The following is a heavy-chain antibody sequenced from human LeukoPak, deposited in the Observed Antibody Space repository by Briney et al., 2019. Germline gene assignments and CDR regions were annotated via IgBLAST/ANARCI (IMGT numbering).Heavy chain of an antibody. CDR2: IYYSGST. D-gene: IGHD3-3*01. CDR1: GGSISSSSYY. V-gene: IGHV4-31*03. Sequence: SETLSLTCTVSGGSISSSSYYWGWIRQHPGKGLEWIGYIYYSGSTYYNPSLKSRVTISVDTSKNQFSLKLSSVTAADTAVYYCARVRNYDFWSGGEDYWGQGTLVTVSS. J-gene: IGHJ4*02. CDR3: ARVRNYDFWSGGEDY.